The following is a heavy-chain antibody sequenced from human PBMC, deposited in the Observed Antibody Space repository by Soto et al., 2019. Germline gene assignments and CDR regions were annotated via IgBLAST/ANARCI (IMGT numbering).Heavy chain of an antibody. J-gene: IGHJ4*02. Sequence: PGGSLRLSCAASGFTFSGYWMTWVRQAPGKGLEWVANIKQDGSEKYYVDSVKGRFTISRDNAKNSLYLQMNSLRGEDTAVYYCAREWYSGSLGHWGQGTLVTVSS. CDR1: GFTFSGYW. CDR3: AREWYSGSLGH. CDR2: IKQDGSEK. D-gene: IGHD1-26*01. V-gene: IGHV3-7*03.